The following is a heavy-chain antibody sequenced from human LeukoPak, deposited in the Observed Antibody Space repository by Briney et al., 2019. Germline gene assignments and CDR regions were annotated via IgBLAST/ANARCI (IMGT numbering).Heavy chain of an antibody. Sequence: GGSLRLSCAASGFTFRNYYMIWVRQAPGKGLEWVSSISTGSSQKNYADSVKGRFSISRDNANNSLFLQMNTLRGDDTALYYCARVGLLVNGAFDIWGQGTMVTVAS. D-gene: IGHD2-8*01. V-gene: IGHV3-21*01. CDR3: ARVGLLVNGAFDI. J-gene: IGHJ3*02. CDR2: ISTGSSQK. CDR1: GFTFRNYY.